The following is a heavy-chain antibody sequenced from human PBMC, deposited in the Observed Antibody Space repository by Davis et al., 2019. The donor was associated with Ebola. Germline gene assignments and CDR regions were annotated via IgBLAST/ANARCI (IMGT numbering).Heavy chain of an antibody. D-gene: IGHD6-19*01. V-gene: IGHV5-51*01. CDR1: GYSFATHW. CDR2: IYPGDSDT. CDR3: ARQGGSGWYSPFDC. Sequence: KVSCKGSGYSFATHWIGWVRQMPGKALEWMGIIYPGDSDTRYSPSFQGQVTISADRSINTAYLQWSSLKASDTAIYYCARQGGSGWYSPFDCWGQGTQVTVSS. J-gene: IGHJ4*02.